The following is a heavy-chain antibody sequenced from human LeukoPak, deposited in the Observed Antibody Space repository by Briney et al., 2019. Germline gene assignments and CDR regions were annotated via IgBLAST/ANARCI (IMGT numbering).Heavy chain of an antibody. J-gene: IGHJ4*02. D-gene: IGHD1-1*01. CDR1: GYTFTSYD. CDR3: AIGVGRGTVDY. CDR2: MNPNSGNT. Sequence: ASVKVSCKASGYTFTSYDIYWVRQATGQGLEWMGWMNPNSGNTAYAQKFQGRVTLTRNTSISTAYIDLSRLRSEDTAVYYCAIGVGRGTVDYWGQRTLVTVSS. V-gene: IGHV1-8*01.